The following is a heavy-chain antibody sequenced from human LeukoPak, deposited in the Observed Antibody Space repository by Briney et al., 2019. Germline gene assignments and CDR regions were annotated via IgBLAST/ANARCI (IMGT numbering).Heavy chain of an antibody. Sequence: GGSLRLSCAASGFTFSSYAMHWVRQAPGKGLEWVAVISYDGSNKYYADSVKGRFTISRDNSKNTLYLQMNSLRAEDTAVYYCAKATFMVRGVIPAFDIWGQGTMVTVSS. CDR1: GFTFSSYA. D-gene: IGHD3-10*01. J-gene: IGHJ3*02. CDR2: ISYDGSNK. V-gene: IGHV3-30-3*01. CDR3: AKATFMVRGVIPAFDI.